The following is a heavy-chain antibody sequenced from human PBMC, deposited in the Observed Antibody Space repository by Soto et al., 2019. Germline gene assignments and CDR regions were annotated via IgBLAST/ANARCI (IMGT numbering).Heavy chain of an antibody. CDR1: GFTFRSYW. J-gene: IGHJ4*02. CDR3: VRDDYGLGNDY. CDR2: IKSDGRST. D-gene: IGHD3-10*01. Sequence: EVQLVESGGGLVQPGGSLRLSCAASGFTFRSYWMHWVRQAPGKGLVWVSHIKSDGRSTTYADSVKGRFTISRDNAKNTVYLQMNSLRAEDTAVYYCVRDDYGLGNDYWGQGTLVTVSS. V-gene: IGHV3-74*01.